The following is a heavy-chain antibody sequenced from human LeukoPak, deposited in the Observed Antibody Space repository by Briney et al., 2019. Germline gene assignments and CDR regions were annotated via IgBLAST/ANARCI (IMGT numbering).Heavy chain of an antibody. V-gene: IGHV3-30*18. CDR1: GFTFSSYG. Sequence: PGRSLRLSCAASGFTFSSYGMHWVRQAPGKGLEWVAVISYDGSNKYYADSVKGRFTISRDNSKNTLYLQMNSLRAEDTAVYYCAKDLGTSYSSSWYFVYHYYGMDVWGQGTTVTVSS. CDR2: ISYDGSNK. CDR3: AKDLGTSYSSSWYFVYHYYGMDV. D-gene: IGHD6-13*01. J-gene: IGHJ6*02.